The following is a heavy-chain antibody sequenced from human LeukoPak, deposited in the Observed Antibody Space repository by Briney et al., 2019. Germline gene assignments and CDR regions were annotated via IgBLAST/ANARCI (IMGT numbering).Heavy chain of an antibody. V-gene: IGHV3-33*01. Sequence: GGSLRLSCAASGFTFSSYGMHWVRQAPGKGLEWVAVIWYDGSNKYYADSVKGRFTISRDNSKNTLYLQMNSLRAEDTAVYYCARDLYYYDSSGSGGAFDIWGQGTMVTVSS. CDR2: IWYDGSNK. D-gene: IGHD3-22*01. CDR3: ARDLYYYDSSGSGGAFDI. CDR1: GFTFSSYG. J-gene: IGHJ3*02.